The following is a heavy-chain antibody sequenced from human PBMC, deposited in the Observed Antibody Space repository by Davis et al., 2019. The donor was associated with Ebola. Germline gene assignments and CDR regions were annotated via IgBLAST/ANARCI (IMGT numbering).Heavy chain of an antibody. CDR1: GDSVSGNNGA. V-gene: IGHV6-1*01. CDR3: ARISWVSRGMDV. Sequence: HSQTLSLTCAISGDSVSGNNGAWNWIRQSPSRGLEWLGRTYFTSKWYNDYAVSVKSRIIINPDTSKNQFSLQLNSVTPEDTAVYYCARISWVSRGMDVWGKGTTVTVSS. CDR2: TYFTSKWYN. J-gene: IGHJ6*04. D-gene: IGHD6-13*01.